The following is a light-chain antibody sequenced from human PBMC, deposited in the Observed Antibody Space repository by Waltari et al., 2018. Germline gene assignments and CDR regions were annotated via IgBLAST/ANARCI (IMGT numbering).Light chain of an antibody. CDR1: RANIGSNY. V-gene: IGLV1-47*01. CDR3: AAWDGSLSGWV. CDR2: KSD. Sequence: QSVLTQPPSVSGTPGQRVFISCSGGRANIGSNYVSWYQQLPATAPKLLIYKSDQRPSGVPDLFSGSKSGTSASLAISGLRSEDEAYYFCAAWDGSLSGWVFGGGTKLTVL. J-gene: IGLJ3*02.